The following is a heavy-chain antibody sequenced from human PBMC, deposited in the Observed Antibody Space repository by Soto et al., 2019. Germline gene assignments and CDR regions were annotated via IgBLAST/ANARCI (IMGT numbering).Heavy chain of an antibody. J-gene: IGHJ4*02. D-gene: IGHD5-18*01. Sequence: SETLSLTCTVSCGSISSEGYYWSWFRQLPGKGLEWIGDIYYSGSTYYNPSLKSRLTISGDASKNQFSLKLSSVTAADTALYYCARGRGYSYGPYYFDFWGQGTLVTVSS. V-gene: IGHV4-31*03. CDR1: CGSISSEGYY. CDR2: IYYSGST. CDR3: ARGRGYSYGPYYFDF.